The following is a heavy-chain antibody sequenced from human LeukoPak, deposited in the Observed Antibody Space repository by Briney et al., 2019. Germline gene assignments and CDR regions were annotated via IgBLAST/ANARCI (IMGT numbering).Heavy chain of an antibody. V-gene: IGHV3-7*03. CDR1: GFMFSSNW. CDR2: IKEDGTET. Sequence: GGSLRLSCAASGFMFSSNWMSWVRLAPGKGLEWVANIKEDGTETYYVDTVKGRFTISRDNAKNSLYLQMNSLRVEDTAVYYCAKEGRSLQTYWGQGTLVTVSS. J-gene: IGHJ4*02. D-gene: IGHD5-24*01. CDR3: AKEGRSLQTY.